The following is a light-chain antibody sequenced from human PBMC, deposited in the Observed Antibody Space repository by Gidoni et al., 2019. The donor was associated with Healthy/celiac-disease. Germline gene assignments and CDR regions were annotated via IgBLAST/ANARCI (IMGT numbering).Light chain of an antibody. J-gene: IGKJ4*01. V-gene: IGKV3-11*01. CDR3: QQRSNWPPYT. CDR2: DAS. CDR1: QSVSSY. Sequence: EIVLTHSPATLSLSPGERATLSCRASQSVSSYLSWYQQKPGRAPRLLIYDASNRATGLPARFSGSGSGTDFTITISSLEPEDFAVYYCQQRSNWPPYTFGGGTKVEIK.